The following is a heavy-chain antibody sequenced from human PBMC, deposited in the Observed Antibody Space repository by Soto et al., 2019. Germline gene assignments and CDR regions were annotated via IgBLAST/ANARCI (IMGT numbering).Heavy chain of an antibody. J-gene: IGHJ6*02. CDR1: GFIFANYG. CDR2: ITYEGSNK. D-gene: IGHD1-1*01. V-gene: IGHV3-30*18. CDR3: AKARGANNWANYYGLDV. Sequence: QEQLVESGGGVVQPGRSLRLSCAASGFIFANYGMHWVRQAPGKGLEWVALITYEGSNKYYADAVKGRFTISRDNAKNMGLLEIDSLRAEDTAVYYCAKARGANNWANYYGLDVWGQGTTGTVSS.